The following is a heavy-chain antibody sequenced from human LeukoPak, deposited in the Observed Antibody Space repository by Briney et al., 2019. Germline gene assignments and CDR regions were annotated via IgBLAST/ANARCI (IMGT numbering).Heavy chain of an antibody. CDR3: ARGTWYSSSWYDWYFDL. D-gene: IGHD6-13*01. CDR2: IKKDGSEK. CDR1: GFTFRNYA. J-gene: IGHJ2*01. V-gene: IGHV3-7*01. Sequence: GGSLRLSCAASGFTFRNYAMNWVRQAPGKGLEWVANIKKDGSEKYYVDSVNGRFTISRDTAKTPLYLQMNSLRAEDTAVYYCARGTWYSSSWYDWYFDLWGRGTLVTVSS.